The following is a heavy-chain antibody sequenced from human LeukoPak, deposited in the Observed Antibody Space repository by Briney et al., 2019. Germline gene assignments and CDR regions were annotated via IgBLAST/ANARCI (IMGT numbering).Heavy chain of an antibody. V-gene: IGHV4-59*01. J-gene: IGHJ4*02. D-gene: IGHD3-22*01. CDR3: ARGSDYYDSSGPQEDYFDY. Sequence: KPSETLSLTCTVSGGSISSYYWSWIRQPPGKGLEWIGYIYYSGSTNYNPSLKSRVTISVDTSKNQFSLRLSSVTAADTAVYYCARGSDYYDSSGPQEDYFDYWGQGTLVTVSS. CDR1: GGSISSYY. CDR2: IYYSGST.